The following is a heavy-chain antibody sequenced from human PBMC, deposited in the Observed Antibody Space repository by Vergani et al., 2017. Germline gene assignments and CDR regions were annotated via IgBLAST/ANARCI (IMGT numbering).Heavy chain of an antibody. CDR3: ARGGRGIAVAAPEGFDY. CDR2: INHSGST. V-gene: IGHV4-4*03. J-gene: IGHJ4*02. D-gene: IGHD6-19*01. CDR1: GGSISSSNW. Sequence: QVQLQESGPGLVKPPGTLSLTCAVSGGSISSSNWWSWVRQPPGKGLQWIGEINHSGSTNYNPSLKSRVTISVDTSKNQFSLKLSSVTAADTAVYYCARGGRGIAVAAPEGFDYWGQGTLVTVSS.